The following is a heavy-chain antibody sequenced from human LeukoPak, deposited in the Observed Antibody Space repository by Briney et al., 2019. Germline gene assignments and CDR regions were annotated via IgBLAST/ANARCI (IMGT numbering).Heavy chain of an antibody. D-gene: IGHD6-19*01. V-gene: IGHV1-2*02. J-gene: IGHJ5*02. CDR3: ARAGYDEGYVAVANMNWFDP. CDR1: GYTFSGYY. Sequence: ASVKVSCKASGYTFSGYYMHWVRQAPGQGLEWMGWINPNSGGTNYAQKFQGRVTMTRDTSISTAYMELSRLRSDDTAVYYCARAGYDEGYVAVANMNWFDPWGQGTLVTVSS. CDR2: INPNSGGT.